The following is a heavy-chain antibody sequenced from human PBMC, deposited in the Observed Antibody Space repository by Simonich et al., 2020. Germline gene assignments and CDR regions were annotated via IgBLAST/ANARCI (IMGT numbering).Heavy chain of an antibody. CDR1: GYSVTSDW. CDR3: ARQLNDFDI. D-gene: IGHD1-1*01. Sequence: EVQLVQSGAEVKKPGESLKISCKGSGYSVTSDWIGWVRQMPGKGLEWRWFIYPGDSDTRYSPSFQGQVTSSADKSISTAYLQWSSLKASDTAMYYCARQLNDFDIWGQGTMVTVSS. J-gene: IGHJ3*02. CDR2: IYPGDSDT. V-gene: IGHV5-51*01.